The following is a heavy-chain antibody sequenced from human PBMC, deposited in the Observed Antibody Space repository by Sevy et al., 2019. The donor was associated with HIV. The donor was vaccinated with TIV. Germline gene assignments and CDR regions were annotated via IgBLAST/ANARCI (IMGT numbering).Heavy chain of an antibody. Sequence: ASVKVSCKDSGYTFTGYYMHWVRQAPGQGLEWMGWINPNSGGTNYAQKFQGRVTMTRDTSISTAYMELSRLRSDDTAGYYCAREDRIAVAARASDIWGQGTMVTVSS. CDR2: INPNSGGT. CDR3: AREDRIAVAARASDI. D-gene: IGHD6-19*01. V-gene: IGHV1-2*02. CDR1: GYTFTGYY. J-gene: IGHJ3*02.